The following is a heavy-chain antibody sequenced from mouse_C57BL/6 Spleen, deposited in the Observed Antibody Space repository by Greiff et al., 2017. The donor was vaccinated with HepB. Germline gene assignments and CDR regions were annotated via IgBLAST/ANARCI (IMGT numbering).Heavy chain of an antibody. CDR3: ARRAAQATFDY. V-gene: IGHV1-82*01. CDR1: GYAFSSSW. D-gene: IGHD3-2*02. J-gene: IGHJ2*01. Sequence: QLKQSGPELVKPGASVKISCKASGYAFSSSWMNWVKQRPGKGLEWIGRIYPGDGDTNYNGKFKGKATLTADKSSSTAYMQLSSLTSEDSAVYFCARRAAQATFDYWGQGTTLTVSS. CDR2: IYPGDGDT.